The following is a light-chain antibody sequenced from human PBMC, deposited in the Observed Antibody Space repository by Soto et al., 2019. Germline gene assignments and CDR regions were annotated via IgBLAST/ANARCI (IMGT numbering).Light chain of an antibody. CDR1: SSNIGAGYD. CDR2: NNN. CDR3: QSYDSSLSGSV. V-gene: IGLV1-40*01. Sequence: QSVLTQPPSVSGAPGQRVTISCTGSSSNIGAGYDVHWYQQLPGTAPKLLIYNNNNRPSGVPDRFSGSQSGTSASLAITGLQAEDEADYYCQSYDSSLSGSVFGGGTKLTVL. J-gene: IGLJ2*01.